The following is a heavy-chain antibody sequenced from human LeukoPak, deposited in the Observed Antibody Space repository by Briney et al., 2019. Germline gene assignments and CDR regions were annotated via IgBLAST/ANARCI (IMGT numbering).Heavy chain of an antibody. V-gene: IGHV3-23*01. J-gene: IGHJ4*02. CDR3: AKDQVGRGIVGATGY. Sequence: GGSLRLSCAASGFTFSSYAMSWVRQAPGKGLEWVSAISGSGGSTYYADSVKGRFTVSRDNSKNTLYLQMNSLRAEDTAVYYCAKDQVGRGIVGATGYWGQGTLVTVSS. CDR1: GFTFSSYA. D-gene: IGHD1-26*01. CDR2: ISGSGGST.